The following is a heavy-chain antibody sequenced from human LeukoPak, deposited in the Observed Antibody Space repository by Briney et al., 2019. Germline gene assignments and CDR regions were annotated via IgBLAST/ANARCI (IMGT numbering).Heavy chain of an antibody. CDR2: ISSSSSYI. D-gene: IGHD1-26*01. J-gene: IGHJ4*02. V-gene: IGHV3-21*01. CDR1: GFTFSTYS. Sequence: GGSLRLSCAASGFTFSTYSMNWVRQAPGKGLEWVSSISSSSSYIYYADTVKGRFTISRDNAKNSLYLQMNSLRAEDTAVYYCAMEGYSGNYPAYWGQGTLVTVSS. CDR3: AMEGYSGNYPAY.